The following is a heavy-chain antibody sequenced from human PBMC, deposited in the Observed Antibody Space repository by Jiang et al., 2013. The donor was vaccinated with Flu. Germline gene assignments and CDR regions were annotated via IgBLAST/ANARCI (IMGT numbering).Heavy chain of an antibody. CDR1: GFTFSRFA. J-gene: IGHJ4*02. V-gene: IGHV3-23*01. D-gene: IGHD3-16*02. CDR2: ITGSGGAT. CDR3: AKGEVLRLGELSPFDY. Sequence: GSVQPGGSLRLSCAASGFTFSRFAMSWVRQAPGKGLEWISGITGSGGATYYADSVRGRFTISRDNSKNTLYLQMNSLRPEDTAVYYCAKGEVLRLGELSPFDYWGQGTLVTVSS.